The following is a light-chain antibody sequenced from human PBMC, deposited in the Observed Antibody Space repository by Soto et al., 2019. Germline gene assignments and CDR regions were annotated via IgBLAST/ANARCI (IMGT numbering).Light chain of an antibody. CDR3: SSYTGSNTLIYV. V-gene: IGLV2-14*03. CDR1: SRDVGGYNY. CDR2: DVS. Sequence: QSVLTQPASVSGSPGQSITISCTGTSRDVGGYNYVSWYQQHPGKAPKVIIYDVSNRPSGVSNRFSASKSGNTASLTISGLQAEDEGYYYCSSYTGSNTLIYVFGTGTKLTVL. J-gene: IGLJ1*01.